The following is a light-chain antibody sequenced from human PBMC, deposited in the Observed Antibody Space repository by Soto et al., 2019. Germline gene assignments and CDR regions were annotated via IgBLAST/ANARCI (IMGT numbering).Light chain of an antibody. CDR3: QQTYSTPQT. CDR2: AAS. Sequence: DIQMTQSPSSLSASVGDRVTITCRASQSISSYLNWYHQKPGKAPKLLIFAASSLHSGVPSRFSGSGSGTDFTLTISSLQPEDFATYYCQQTYSTPQTFGQGTKLEIK. J-gene: IGKJ2*01. CDR1: QSISSY. V-gene: IGKV1-39*01.